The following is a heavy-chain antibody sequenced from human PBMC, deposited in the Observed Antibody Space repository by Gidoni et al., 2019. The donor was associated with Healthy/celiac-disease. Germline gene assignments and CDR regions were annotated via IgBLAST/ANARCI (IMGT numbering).Heavy chain of an antibody. V-gene: IGHV3-21*01. D-gene: IGHD6-13*01. CDR3: ARAPTIAAAASY. CDR1: GFPFSSYS. Sequence: EVQLVESGGGLVTPGGSLRLSVAASGFPFSSYSMNWVRQAPGQGLGWVSSISRSSSYIYYADSVKGRFTISRDNAKNSLYLQMNSLRAEDTAVYYCARAPTIAAAASYWGQGTLVSVSS. J-gene: IGHJ4*02. CDR2: ISRSSSYI.